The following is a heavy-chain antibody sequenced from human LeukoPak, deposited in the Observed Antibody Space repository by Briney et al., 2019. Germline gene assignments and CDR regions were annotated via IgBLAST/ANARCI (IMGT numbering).Heavy chain of an antibody. V-gene: IGHV4-34*01. CDR2: INHSGST. CDR3: ARGSVRLSGYYGSGSYYGWFDP. Sequence: SETLSLTCAVYGGSFSGYYWSWLRQPPGKGLEWIGEINHSGSTSYNPSLKSRVTISVDTSKNQFSLKLSSVTAADTAVYYCARGSVRLSGYYGSGSYYGWFDPWGQGTLVTVSS. D-gene: IGHD3-10*01. J-gene: IGHJ5*02. CDR1: GGSFSGYY.